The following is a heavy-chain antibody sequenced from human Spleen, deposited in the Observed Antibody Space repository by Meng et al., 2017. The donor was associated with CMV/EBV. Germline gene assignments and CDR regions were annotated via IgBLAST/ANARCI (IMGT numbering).Heavy chain of an antibody. J-gene: IGHJ4*02. V-gene: IGHV4-30-4*01. CDR1: GGSISSRNW. D-gene: IGHD4-17*01. Sequence: HVHLRQWCAGLLRRSRSLSLIFFVSGGSISSRNWWSWVRQPPGMGLECIGYIYYSGSTYYNPSLKSRVTISVDTSKNQFSLKLSSVTAADTAVYYCAREFYGDYFIDYWGQGTLVTVSS. CDR3: AREFYGDYFIDY. CDR2: IYYSGST.